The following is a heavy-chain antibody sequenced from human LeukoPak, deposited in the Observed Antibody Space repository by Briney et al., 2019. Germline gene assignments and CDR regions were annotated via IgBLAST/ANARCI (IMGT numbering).Heavy chain of an antibody. D-gene: IGHD3-10*01. J-gene: IGHJ4*02. CDR3: GKVGWMGFGS. V-gene: IGHV3-30*18. CDR2: ISYDGSNR. CDR1: GFTFSSYG. Sequence: PGGSLRLSCAASGFTFSSYGMHWVRQAPGKGLEWVAVISYDGSNRYYADSVKGRFTISRDNSKNTLYLQMNSLRAEDTAVYYCGKVGWMGFGSGAQETLATVP.